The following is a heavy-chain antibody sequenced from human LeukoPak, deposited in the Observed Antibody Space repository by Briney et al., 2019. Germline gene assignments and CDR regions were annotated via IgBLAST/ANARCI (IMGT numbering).Heavy chain of an antibody. V-gene: IGHV3-21*01. CDR2: ISSRSSYI. Sequence: GGSLRLSCAGSGFTFSRYNMNWFRQAPGKGLERVSSISSRSSYIFYADSVKGRFTISRDNAKNSLYLQMNSLGAEDTVVYYCARDAQWLVPEGYYYYMDVWGKGTTVTVS. CDR3: ARDAQWLVPEGYYYYMDV. CDR1: GFTFSRYN. J-gene: IGHJ6*03. D-gene: IGHD6-19*01.